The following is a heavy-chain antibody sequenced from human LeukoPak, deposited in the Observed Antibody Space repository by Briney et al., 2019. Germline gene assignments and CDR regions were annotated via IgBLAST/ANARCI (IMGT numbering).Heavy chain of an antibody. CDR3: ARHNYDDYVFDI. Sequence: SETLSLTCTVSGGSLSSHYFSWIRQSPGKGLEWIAYINYSGSASYNPSLKSRVTMSVDTSKQFSLSLSSVTAEDTAVYYCARHNYDDYVFDIWGQGKKVTVSS. CDR1: GGSLSSHY. J-gene: IGHJ3*02. V-gene: IGHV4-59*08. CDR2: INYSGSA. D-gene: IGHD4-17*01.